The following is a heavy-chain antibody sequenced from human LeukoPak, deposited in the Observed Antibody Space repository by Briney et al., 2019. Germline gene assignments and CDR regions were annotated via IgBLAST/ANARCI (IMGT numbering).Heavy chain of an antibody. V-gene: IGHV3-30*18. CDR3: ANLSPSYSYGH. D-gene: IGHD5-18*01. Sequence: PGGSLRLSCAASGFTFSSYGMHWVRQAPGKGLEWVAVISYDGSNKYYADSVKGRFTISRDNSKNTLYLQMNSLRAEDTAVYYCANLSPSYSYGHWGQGTLVTVSS. J-gene: IGHJ4*02. CDR1: GFTFSSYG. CDR2: ISYDGSNK.